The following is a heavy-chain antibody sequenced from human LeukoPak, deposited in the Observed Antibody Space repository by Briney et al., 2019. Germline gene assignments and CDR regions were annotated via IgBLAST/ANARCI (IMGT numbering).Heavy chain of an antibody. CDR3: ARDREQLGSFDY. V-gene: IGHV3-21*01. D-gene: IGHD6-13*01. CDR1: GFTFSSYS. CDR2: ISSSSSYI. Sequence: GGSLRLSCAASGFTFSSYSMNWVRQAPGKGLEWVSSISSSSSYIYYADSVKGRFTISRDNAKNSLYLQMNSLRAEDTAVYYCARDREQLGSFDYWGQGTLVTVSS. J-gene: IGHJ4*02.